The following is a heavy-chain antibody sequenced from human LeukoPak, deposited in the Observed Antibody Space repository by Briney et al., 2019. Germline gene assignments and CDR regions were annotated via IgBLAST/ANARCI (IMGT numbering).Heavy chain of an antibody. Sequence: GGSLRLSCEASGFTFDDCAMHWARQVPGKGLEWVSLISADGKSTYYADSVKGRFTISRDISKNSLYLQMNNLTTEDTAFYYCAKDRYTSGWYAGWFDPWGQGTLVTVSS. J-gene: IGHJ5*02. D-gene: IGHD6-19*01. V-gene: IGHV3-43*02. CDR1: GFTFDDCA. CDR2: ISADGKST. CDR3: AKDRYTSGWYAGWFDP.